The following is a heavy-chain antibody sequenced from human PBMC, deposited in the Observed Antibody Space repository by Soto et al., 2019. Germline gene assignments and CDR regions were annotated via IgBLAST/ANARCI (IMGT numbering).Heavy chain of an antibody. Sequence: GSVKVSCKASGYTFNSYFMHWVRQAPGQGLEWMGIINPSGGSTSYAQKFQGRVTMTRDTSTSTVYMELSSLRSEDTAVYYCARGYDDSSGQQTVGAFDIWGQGTMVTVSS. CDR2: INPSGGST. J-gene: IGHJ3*02. CDR1: GYTFNSYF. CDR3: ARGYDDSSGQQTVGAFDI. V-gene: IGHV1-46*02. D-gene: IGHD3-22*01.